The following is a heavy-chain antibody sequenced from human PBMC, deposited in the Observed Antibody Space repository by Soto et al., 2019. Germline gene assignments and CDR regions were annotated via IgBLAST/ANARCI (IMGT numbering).Heavy chain of an antibody. D-gene: IGHD5-12*01. V-gene: IGHV3-30*18. Sequence: QVQLVESGGGVVQPGRSLRLSCAASGFTFSLYGMHWVRQAPGKGLEWVAVTSYDGSNKYYADSVKGRFTISRDNSKNTLYLQMNSLRVEDTAVYYCAKDSGYSGYDVYGYYYGMDVWGQGTTVTVSS. CDR2: TSYDGSNK. J-gene: IGHJ6*02. CDR3: AKDSGYSGYDVYGYYYGMDV. CDR1: GFTFSLYG.